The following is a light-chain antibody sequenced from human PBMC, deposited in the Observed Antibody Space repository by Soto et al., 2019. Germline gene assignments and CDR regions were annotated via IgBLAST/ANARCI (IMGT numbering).Light chain of an antibody. CDR1: QGISNY. Sequence: DIEMTQSPSSLSASVGDRVTITCRASQGISNYLAWYQQKPGKVPKLLIYAASTLQSGVPSRFSGSGSGTDFTLTISSPQPEDVATYYCQRYDSAQGFTFGPGTKVDI. V-gene: IGKV1-27*01. J-gene: IGKJ3*01. CDR2: AAS. CDR3: QRYDSAQGFT.